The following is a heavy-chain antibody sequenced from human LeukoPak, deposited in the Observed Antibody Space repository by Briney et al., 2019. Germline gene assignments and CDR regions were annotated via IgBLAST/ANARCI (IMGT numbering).Heavy chain of an antibody. CDR2: ISGSGGST. J-gene: IGHJ6*03. CDR1: GFTFSSYA. V-gene: IGHV3-23*01. D-gene: IGHD1-7*01. CDR3: AKRRGLELLYYYYMDV. Sequence: GGSLRLSCAASGFTFSSYAMTWVRQAPGKGLEWVSAISGSGGSTYYADSVKGRFTISRDNSKNTLFLQMNSLRAENTAVYYCAKRRGLELLYYYYMDVWGKGTTVTVSS.